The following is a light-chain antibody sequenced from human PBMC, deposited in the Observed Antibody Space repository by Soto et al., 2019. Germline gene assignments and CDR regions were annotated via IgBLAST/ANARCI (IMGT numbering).Light chain of an antibody. CDR2: DAS. J-gene: IGKJ4*01. CDR3: QQYHNYPVT. CDR1: QEISNH. Sequence: DIQMTQSPSSLSASVGDRVTITCRASQEISNHLAWFQQKPGKPPKSLIYDASSLQSGVPSRFSGSGSGTDFTLPISSLQPEDFATYYCQQYHNYPVTFGGGTKMEIK. V-gene: IGKV1-16*01.